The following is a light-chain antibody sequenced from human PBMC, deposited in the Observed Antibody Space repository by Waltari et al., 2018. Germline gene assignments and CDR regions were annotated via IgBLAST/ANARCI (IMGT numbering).Light chain of an antibody. CDR3: QQYGSSQFT. CDR1: QSVSSSY. CDR2: GAS. Sequence: EIVLTQSPGTLSLSPGDRATLSCWASQSVSSSYLAWYQQKPGQAHRLLIYGASSRATGIPDRFSGSGSGTDFTLTISRLEPEDFAVYYCQQYGSSQFTFGPGTKVDIK. J-gene: IGKJ3*01. V-gene: IGKV3-20*01.